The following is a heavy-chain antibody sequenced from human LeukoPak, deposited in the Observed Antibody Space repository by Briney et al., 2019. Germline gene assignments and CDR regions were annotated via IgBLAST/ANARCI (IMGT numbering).Heavy chain of an antibody. CDR1: GYTLTELS. V-gene: IGHV1-24*01. CDR2: FDPEDGET. CDR3: ATGGYYYDSSGYRY. D-gene: IGHD3-22*01. Sequence: ASVKVSCKVSGYTLTELSMHWVRQAPGKGLEWMGGFDPEDGETIYAQKFQGRVTMTEDTSTDTAYMELSSLRSEDTAVYYCATGGYYYDSSGYRYWGQGTLVTVSS. J-gene: IGHJ4*02.